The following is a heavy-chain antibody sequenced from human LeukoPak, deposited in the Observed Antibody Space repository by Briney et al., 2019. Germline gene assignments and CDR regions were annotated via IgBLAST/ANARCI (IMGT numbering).Heavy chain of an antibody. J-gene: IGHJ4*02. CDR1: GLTFTNAW. CDR2: IKSKAEGGTT. CDR3: ATAPGYWDRLPYY. D-gene: IGHD6-25*01. Sequence: PGGSLRLSCEVSGLTFTNAWMDWVRQAPGKSLEWVGRIKSKAEGGTTDYAAPVEGRFSVSRDDSKNTLFLQMDSLKSDDTALYYCATAPGYWDRLPYYWGQGTLVTVSS. V-gene: IGHV3-15*01.